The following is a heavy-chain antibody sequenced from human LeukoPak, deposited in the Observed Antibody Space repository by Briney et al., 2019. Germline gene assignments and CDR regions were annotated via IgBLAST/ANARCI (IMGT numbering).Heavy chain of an antibody. D-gene: IGHD6-19*01. CDR2: MNPNSGNT. V-gene: IGHV1-8*01. J-gene: IGHJ4*02. CDR1: GFTFTNYD. CDR3: VKESGAVFGPDYFDS. Sequence: ASVKVSCKASGFTFTNYDINWVRQATGQGLEWMGWMNPNSGNTGYTQKFQGRVAMTRDNSITTAYMELSSLRSEDTAVYYCVKESGAVFGPDYFDSWGQGTLVTVS.